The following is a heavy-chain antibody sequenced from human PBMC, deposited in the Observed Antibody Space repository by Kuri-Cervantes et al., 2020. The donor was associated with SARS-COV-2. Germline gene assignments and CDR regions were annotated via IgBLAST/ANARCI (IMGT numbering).Heavy chain of an antibody. V-gene: IGHV4-39*01. CDR3: AGRAWRLLNYLDY. D-gene: IGHD3-22*01. CDR1: GGSISGSSYY. Sequence: SETLSLTCTVSGGSISGSSYYWGWIRQPPGKGLEWIGSIHYSGSTYYNPSLKTRVTISVDTSKNQFSLRLSSVTAADTAVYYCAGRAWRLLNYLDYWGQGTLVTVSS. CDR2: IHYSGST. J-gene: IGHJ4*02.